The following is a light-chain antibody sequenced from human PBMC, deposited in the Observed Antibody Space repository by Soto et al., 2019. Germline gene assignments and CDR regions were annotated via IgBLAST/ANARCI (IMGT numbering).Light chain of an antibody. Sequence: MTQSPSTLSASVGDRVTITCRASQSISRNLAWYQQKPGQAPRLLIYGASTRATGIPARFSGSGSGTEFTLTISSLQSEDFALYYCHQYNNWPPGTFGQGTKVDIK. CDR2: GAS. CDR3: HQYNNWPPGT. V-gene: IGKV3-15*01. CDR1: QSISRN. J-gene: IGKJ2*01.